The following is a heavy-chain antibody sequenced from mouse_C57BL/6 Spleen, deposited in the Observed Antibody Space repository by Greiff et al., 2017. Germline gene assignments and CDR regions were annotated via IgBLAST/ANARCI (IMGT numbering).Heavy chain of an antibody. CDR2: ISDGGSYT. CDR1: GFTFSSYA. D-gene: IGHD2-5*01. V-gene: IGHV5-4*03. J-gene: IGHJ4*01. Sequence: EVMLVESGGGLVKPGGSLKPSCAASGFTFSSYAMSWVRQTPEKRLEWVATISDGGSYTYYPDNVKGRFTISRDNAKNNLYLQMSHLKSEDTAMYYCARSPAYYSNYGAMDYWGQGTSVTVSS. CDR3: ARSPAYYSNYGAMDY.